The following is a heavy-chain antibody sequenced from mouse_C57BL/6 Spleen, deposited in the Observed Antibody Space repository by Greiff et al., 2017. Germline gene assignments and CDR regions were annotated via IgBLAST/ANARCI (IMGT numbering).Heavy chain of an antibody. D-gene: IGHD2-4*01. V-gene: IGHV1-82*01. J-gene: IGHJ4*01. CDR2: IYPGDGDT. CDR3: ASDSLYAMDY. CDR1: GYAFSSSW. Sequence: QVQLQQSGPELVKPGASVKISCKASGYAFSSSWLNWVKQRPGKGLEWIGRIYPGDGDTNYNGKFKGKATLTADKSSSTAYMQRSSLTSEDSAVYFCASDSLYAMDYWGQGTSVTVSS.